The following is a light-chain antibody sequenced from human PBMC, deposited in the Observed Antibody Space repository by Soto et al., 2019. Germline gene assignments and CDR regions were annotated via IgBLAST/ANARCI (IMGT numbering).Light chain of an antibody. CDR1: QSISSY. CDR3: QQSYSTPLT. CDR2: AAS. J-gene: IGKJ4*01. Sequence: DIHMTQSPSSLSASVGDRVTITCRSSQSISSYLNWYQQKPVKAPKLLIYAASSLQSGVPSRFSGSGSGTDFTLTISSLQPEDFATYYCQQSYSTPLTFGGGTKVDIK. V-gene: IGKV1-39*01.